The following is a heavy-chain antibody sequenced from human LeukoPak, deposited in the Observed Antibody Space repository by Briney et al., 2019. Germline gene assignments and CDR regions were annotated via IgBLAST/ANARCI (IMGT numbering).Heavy chain of an antibody. CDR3: AKDLGDGYNLAPLDY. Sequence: GGSLRLSCAASGFTFDGHAMHWVRQAPGKGLEWVSVISGDGDRTYYADSVKGRFTISRDNAKNSLYLQMNSLRAEDMALYYCAKDLGDGYNLAPLDYWGQGTLVTVSS. J-gene: IGHJ4*02. V-gene: IGHV3-43*02. CDR2: ISGDGDRT. CDR1: GFTFDGHA. D-gene: IGHD5-24*01.